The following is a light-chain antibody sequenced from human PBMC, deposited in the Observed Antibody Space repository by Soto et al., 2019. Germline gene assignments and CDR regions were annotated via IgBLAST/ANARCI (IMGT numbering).Light chain of an antibody. Sequence: QSVLTQPASVSGSPGQSITISCTGTTRDVGGFNYVSWYQQHPGKAPKIMIYDVTGRPSGVSNRFSGSKSGNTASLTISRLQTEDEADYYCRSYTNINTLVFGGGTKRTVL. J-gene: IGLJ2*01. V-gene: IGLV2-14*01. CDR1: TRDVGGFNY. CDR2: DVT. CDR3: RSYTNINTLV.